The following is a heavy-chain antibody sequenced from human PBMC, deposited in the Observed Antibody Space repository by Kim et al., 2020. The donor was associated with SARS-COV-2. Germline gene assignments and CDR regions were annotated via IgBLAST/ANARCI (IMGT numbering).Heavy chain of an antibody. D-gene: IGHD1-26*01. V-gene: IGHV3-9*01. J-gene: IGHJ4*02. Sequence: AASVKGRFTISRDNAKNTLHLHINSLRAEDTALYYCAKDQGGSYDYFDHWGQGTLVTVSS. CDR3: AKDQGGSYDYFDH.